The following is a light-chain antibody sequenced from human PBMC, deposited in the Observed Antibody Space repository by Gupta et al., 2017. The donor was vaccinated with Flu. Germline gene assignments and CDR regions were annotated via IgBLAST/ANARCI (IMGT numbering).Light chain of an antibody. CDR3: ETWDSDTWV. CDR2: LESSGKY. Sequence: PVLPQSSPAFASLGSSVKPTFTLSSGHNAGAIAWHHQQPGKAPRYLMRLESSGKYNKGSGIPDRFSGSSSGTDYYLTISNLQSEDEADYYCETWDSDTWVFGGGTKLTVL. J-gene: IGLJ3*02. CDR1: SGHNAGA. V-gene: IGLV4-60*03.